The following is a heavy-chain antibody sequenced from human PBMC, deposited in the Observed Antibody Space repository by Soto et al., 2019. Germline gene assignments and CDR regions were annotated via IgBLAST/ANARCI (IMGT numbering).Heavy chain of an antibody. D-gene: IGHD3-10*01. Sequence: GGSLRLSCAASGFTFSSYAMSWVRQAPGKGLEWVSAISGSGGSTYYADSVKGRFTISRDNSKNTLYLQMNSLRAEDTAVYYCATAPRSVSYYSSPHDAFDIWGQGTMVTVSS. CDR1: GFTFSSYA. CDR3: ATAPRSVSYYSSPHDAFDI. CDR2: ISGSGGST. V-gene: IGHV3-23*01. J-gene: IGHJ3*02.